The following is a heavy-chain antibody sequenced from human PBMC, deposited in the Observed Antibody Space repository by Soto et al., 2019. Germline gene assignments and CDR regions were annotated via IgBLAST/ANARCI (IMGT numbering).Heavy chain of an antibody. CDR3: AKGVSQYTPLALFDY. V-gene: IGHV3-23*01. J-gene: IGHJ4*02. Sequence: PGGSLRLSCAAAGFTFNSYAMSWVRQAPGKGLEWVSTSSGSDGRTYSTDSVKGRFTISRDNSRNTAYLQMNSLRVEDTAVYYCAKGVSQYTPLALFDYWGRGTRGTVSA. CDR2: SSGSDGRT. CDR1: GFTFNSYA. D-gene: IGHD5-18*01.